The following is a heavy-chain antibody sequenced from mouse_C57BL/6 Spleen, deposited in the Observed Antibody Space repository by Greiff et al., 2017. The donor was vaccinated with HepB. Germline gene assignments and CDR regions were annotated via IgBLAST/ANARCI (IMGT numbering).Heavy chain of an antibody. CDR3: ARDLDDYDEDYYAMDY. V-gene: IGHV5-4*01. D-gene: IGHD2-4*01. CDR1: GFTFSSYA. Sequence: EVQLVESGGGLVKPGGSLKLSCAASGFTFSSYAMSWVRQTPEKRLEWVATISDGGSYTYYPDNVKGRFTISRDNAKNHLYLQMSHLKSEDTAMYYCARDLDDYDEDYYAMDYWGQGTSVTVSS. CDR2: ISDGGSYT. J-gene: IGHJ4*01.